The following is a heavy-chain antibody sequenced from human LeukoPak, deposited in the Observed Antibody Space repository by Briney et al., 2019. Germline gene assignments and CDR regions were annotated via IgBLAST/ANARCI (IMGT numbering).Heavy chain of an antibody. CDR2: INPNSGGT. CDR1: GYTFTGYY. CDR3: ARVYSSSWRRGFDP. D-gene: IGHD6-13*01. V-gene: IGHV1-2*02. Sequence: ASVKVSCKASGYTFTGYYMHWVRQAPGQGLEWMGWINPNSGGTNYAQKFQGRVTMTRDTSISTAYMELSRLRSDDTAVYYCARVYSSSWRRGFDPWGQGTLVTVSS. J-gene: IGHJ5*02.